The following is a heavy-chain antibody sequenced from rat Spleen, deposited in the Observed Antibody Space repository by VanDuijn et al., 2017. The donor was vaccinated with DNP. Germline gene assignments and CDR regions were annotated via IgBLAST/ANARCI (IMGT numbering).Heavy chain of an antibody. V-gene: IGHV5S10*01. J-gene: IGHJ2*01. Sequence: EVQLVESGGGLVQPGRSLKLSCAASGFTFSDYAMAWVRQAPKKGLEWVATITNSGGSTYYRDSVKGRFTISRDNAKSTLYLQMDSLRSEDTATYYCTTGDYFDYWGQGVMVTVSS. CDR1: GFTFSDYA. CDR2: ITNSGGST. CDR3: TTGDYFDY.